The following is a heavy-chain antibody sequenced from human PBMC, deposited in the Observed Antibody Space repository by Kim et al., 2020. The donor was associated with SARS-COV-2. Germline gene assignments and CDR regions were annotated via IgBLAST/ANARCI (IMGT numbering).Heavy chain of an antibody. J-gene: IGHJ6*02. D-gene: IGHD3-3*01. CDR1: GYTFTSYG. CDR3: AREGSLEWLDEGYYYGMDV. V-gene: IGHV1-18*01. Sequence: ASVKVSCKASGYTFTSYGISWVRQAPGQGLEWMGWISAYNGNTNYAQKLQGRVTMTTDTSTSTAYMELRSLRSDDTAVYYCAREGSLEWLDEGYYYGMDVWGQGTTVTVSS. CDR2: ISAYNGNT.